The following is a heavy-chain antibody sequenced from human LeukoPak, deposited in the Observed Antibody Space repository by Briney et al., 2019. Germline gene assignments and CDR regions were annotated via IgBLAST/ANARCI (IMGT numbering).Heavy chain of an antibody. Sequence: GGSLRLSCVASGFSVSTFDMYWVRQAAGGGLEWVAAVETNHDTLYLGSVKGRFTISRENAKNTLSLQMTSLRAEDTAIYYCVRGQGAHDNWFDPWGQGTLVTVAS. J-gene: IGHJ5*02. CDR1: GFSVSTFD. CDR3: VRGQGAHDNWFDP. V-gene: IGHV3-13*01. CDR2: VETNHDT. D-gene: IGHD4/OR15-4a*01.